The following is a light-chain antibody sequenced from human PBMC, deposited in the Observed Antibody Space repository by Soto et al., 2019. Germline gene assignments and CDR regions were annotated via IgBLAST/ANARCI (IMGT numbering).Light chain of an antibody. V-gene: IGKV2-28*01. CDR1: QSLLHSNGYNY. Sequence: DIVMTQSPLSLPVTPGEPASISCRSSQSLLHSNGYNYLDWYLQKPGQSPQLLIYLGSNRASGVPDRFSGSGSGTDFTLKISRVESEDFWVYYCMQALQTPVTFGQGTKLEIK. CDR3: MQALQTPVT. J-gene: IGKJ2*01. CDR2: LGS.